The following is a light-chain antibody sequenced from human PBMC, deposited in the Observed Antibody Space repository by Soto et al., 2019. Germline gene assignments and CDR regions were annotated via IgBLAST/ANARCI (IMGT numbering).Light chain of an antibody. CDR2: DAS. CDR1: QSISSW. Sequence: DIQMTQSPSTLSASVGDRVTITCRASQSISSWLAWYQQKPGKAPKLLIYDASSLESGVPSRFSGSGSGTEFTLTISSLQPDDFATYYCQQYNSYSPITFGGGTKVKIK. CDR3: QQYNSYSPIT. J-gene: IGKJ4*01. V-gene: IGKV1-5*01.